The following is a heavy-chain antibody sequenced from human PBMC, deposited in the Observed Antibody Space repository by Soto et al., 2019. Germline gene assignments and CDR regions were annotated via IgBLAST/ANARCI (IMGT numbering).Heavy chain of an antibody. Sequence: GAPLRLSYSASGFTSSDAWMTWVRQAPGKGLEWVGRSKTKTDGGTTDYAAPVKGRFTISRDDSKNTLDLQMNSLRTEDTVVYFCTTTFSNYGFDYWGQGTLVTVSS. CDR1: GFTSSDAW. CDR3: TTTFSNYGFDY. CDR2: SKTKTDGGTT. D-gene: IGHD4-4*01. V-gene: IGHV3-15*01. J-gene: IGHJ4*02.